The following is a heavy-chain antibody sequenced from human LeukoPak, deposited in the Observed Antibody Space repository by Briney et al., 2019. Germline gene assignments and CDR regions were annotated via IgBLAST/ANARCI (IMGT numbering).Heavy chain of an antibody. V-gene: IGHV3-7*05. J-gene: IGHJ4*02. CDR3: ARNPPRYFN. CDR1: GFTFSSYW. D-gene: IGHD1-26*01. Sequence: QPGGSLRLSCAASGFTFSSYWMVWVRQAPGKGLEGVANIQQEGSEKYYVDSVKGRFTISRDNAKNSLYLQMNSLRAEDTAVYYCARNPPRYFNWGQGTLVTVSS. CDR2: IQQEGSEK.